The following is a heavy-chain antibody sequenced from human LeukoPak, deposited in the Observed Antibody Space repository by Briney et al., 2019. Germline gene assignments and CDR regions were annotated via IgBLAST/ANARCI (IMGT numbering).Heavy chain of an antibody. Sequence: GGSLRLSCAASGFTFSSYEMNWVRQAPGKGLEWVAYISSTSRTIYYADSVKGRFTISRDNAKNSLYLQLNSLRAEDTAVYYCRSWYRPFDYWGQGTLVTVSS. D-gene: IGHD6-13*01. CDR3: RSWYRPFDY. CDR1: GFTFSSYE. J-gene: IGHJ4*02. CDR2: ISSTSRTI. V-gene: IGHV3-48*01.